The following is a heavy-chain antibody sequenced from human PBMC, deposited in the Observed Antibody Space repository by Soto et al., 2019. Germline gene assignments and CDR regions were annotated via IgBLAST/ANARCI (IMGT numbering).Heavy chain of an antibody. CDR1: GYTFTTYT. J-gene: IGHJ4*02. CDR2: INAGNGKT. D-gene: IGHD1-20*01. CDR3: ARGITLPTPLDY. Sequence: ASVKVSCKASGYTFTTYTIQWVRQAPGQSPEWMGWINAGNGKTKYSQRFQGRVTITRDTSATTAYLELSSLTSEDTAVYYCARGITLPTPLDYWGQGTLVTVSS. V-gene: IGHV1-3*01.